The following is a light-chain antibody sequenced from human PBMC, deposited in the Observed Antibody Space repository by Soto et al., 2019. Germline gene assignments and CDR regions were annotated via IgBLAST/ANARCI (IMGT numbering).Light chain of an antibody. CDR3: SSYTSSSTLV. J-gene: IGLJ2*01. V-gene: IGLV2-14*01. CDR2: DVS. CDR1: SSDVGGYNY. Sequence: QSALTQPASVSGSPGQSIAISCTGTSSDVGGYNYVSWYQQHPGKAPKLMIYDVSSRPSGVSDRSSGSKSGNTASLTISGLQAEDESDYYCSSYTSSSTLVFGGGTKVTVL.